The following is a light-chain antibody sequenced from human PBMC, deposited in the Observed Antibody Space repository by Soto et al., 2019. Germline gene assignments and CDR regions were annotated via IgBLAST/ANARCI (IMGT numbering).Light chain of an antibody. V-gene: IGKV3-15*01. Sequence: EMVMTQSPATLSVSPGERVTLSCRASESVHRNLAWYQQKPGQGPSLLIYYASTRATGVPDRFTASGSGTEFTLTISSLQSEDSGVYNCQQYSNWPPTFGPGTKVEIK. CDR3: QQYSNWPPT. CDR1: ESVHRN. J-gene: IGKJ3*01. CDR2: YAS.